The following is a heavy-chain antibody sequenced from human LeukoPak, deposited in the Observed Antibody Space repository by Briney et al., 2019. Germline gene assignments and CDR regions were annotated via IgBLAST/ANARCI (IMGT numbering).Heavy chain of an antibody. V-gene: IGHV3-66*01. CDR2: IYSGGST. J-gene: IGHJ4*02. CDR3: ARDGGYQGYFDY. Sequence: GGSLRLSCAASGFTFSSYGMHWVRQAPGKGLEWVSVIYSGGSTYYADSVKGRFTISRDNSKNTLYLQMNSLRAEDTAVYYCARDGGYQGYFDYWGQGTLVTVSS. D-gene: IGHD2-2*01. CDR1: GFTFSSYG.